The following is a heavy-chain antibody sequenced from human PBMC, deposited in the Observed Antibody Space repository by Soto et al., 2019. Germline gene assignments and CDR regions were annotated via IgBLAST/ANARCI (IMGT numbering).Heavy chain of an antibody. CDR2: ISWNSGSL. V-gene: IGHV3-9*01. CDR1: GFTFDDYA. D-gene: IGHD3-10*01. J-gene: IGHJ4*02. CDR3: AKARGITTSRLDY. Sequence: GGSLRLSCAASGFTFDDYAMHWVRQVPGKGLEWVSGISWNSGSLVYADSVKGRFTISRDNAKNSLYLQMNSLRAEDTALYYCAKARGITTSRLDYWGQGTLVNVSS.